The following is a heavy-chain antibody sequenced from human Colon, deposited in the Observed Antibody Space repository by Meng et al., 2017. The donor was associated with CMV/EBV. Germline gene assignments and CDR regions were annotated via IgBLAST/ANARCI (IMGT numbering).Heavy chain of an antibody. J-gene: IGHJ4*02. D-gene: IGHD1-26*01. V-gene: IGHV3-30*02. CDR1: GFTFNAYG. Sequence: GESLKISCAASGFTFNAYGIHWVRQAPGKGLEWVAFILYDGSDKYFADSVRGRFTISRDNSKNTLYLQMNSLRAEDTAVYYCANAMGAKGVRGDYWGQGTLVTVSS. CDR2: ILYDGSDK. CDR3: ANAMGAKGVRGDY.